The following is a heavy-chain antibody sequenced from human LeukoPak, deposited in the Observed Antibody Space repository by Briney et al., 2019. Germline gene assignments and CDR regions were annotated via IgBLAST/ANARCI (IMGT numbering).Heavy chain of an antibody. D-gene: IGHD4-23*01. Sequence: GGSLRLSCAASGFTFSSYAMSWVRQAPGKGLDWVSAISGSGGSTYYADSVKGRFTISRDNSKNTLYLQMNSLRVEDTAVYYCAKLAYGGNSGGSYWGQGTLVTVSS. CDR3: AKLAYGGNSGGSY. CDR2: ISGSGGST. CDR1: GFTFSSYA. V-gene: IGHV3-23*01. J-gene: IGHJ4*02.